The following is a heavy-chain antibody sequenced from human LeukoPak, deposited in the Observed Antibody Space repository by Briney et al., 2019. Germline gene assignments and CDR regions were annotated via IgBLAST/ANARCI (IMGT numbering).Heavy chain of an antibody. CDR2: IIPIFGTA. CDR3: ARDRGYSYGYWFDP. D-gene: IGHD5-18*01. CDR1: RGTFSSYA. Sequence: SVKVSCKASRGTFSSYAISWVRQAPGQGVEWMGGIIPIFGTANYAQKFQGRVTITTDESTSTAYMELSSLRSEDTAVYYCARDRGYSYGYWFDPWGQGTLVTVSS. V-gene: IGHV1-69*05. J-gene: IGHJ5*02.